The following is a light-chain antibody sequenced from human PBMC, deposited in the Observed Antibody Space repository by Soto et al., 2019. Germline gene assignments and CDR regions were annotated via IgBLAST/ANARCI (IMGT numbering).Light chain of an antibody. Sequence: DIQMTQSPSSLSASVGARVTITCRASQNIIFYLNWYQQKPGEAPKLLIYAASNLQSGVPSRFSGIGSGTDFTLTISSLQPEDSASYFGQQSYTTPAYSFGQGTKVDIK. J-gene: IGKJ2*01. V-gene: IGKV1-39*01. CDR1: QNIIFY. CDR3: QQSYTTPAYS. CDR2: AAS.